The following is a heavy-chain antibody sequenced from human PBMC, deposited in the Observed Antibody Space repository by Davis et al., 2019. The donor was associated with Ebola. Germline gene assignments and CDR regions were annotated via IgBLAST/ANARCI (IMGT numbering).Heavy chain of an antibody. CDR3: ARTEGYCSSSSCYGNYYGMDV. CDR1: AFIFNSYV. Sequence: GGSLRLSCAASAFIFNSYVMTWVRQAPGKGLDWVSTISASGGTTYYADSVKGRITVSRDNSKNTLYLQMNSLRAEDTAVYYCARTEGYCSSSSCYGNYYGMDVWGKGTTVTVSS. V-gene: IGHV3-23*01. D-gene: IGHD2-2*01. J-gene: IGHJ6*04. CDR2: ISASGGTT.